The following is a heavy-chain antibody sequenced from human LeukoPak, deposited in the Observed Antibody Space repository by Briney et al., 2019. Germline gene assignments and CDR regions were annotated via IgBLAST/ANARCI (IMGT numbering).Heavy chain of an antibody. CDR3: ARRNSSGRVLDY. V-gene: IGHV4-59*08. CDR2: IYYSGST. J-gene: IGHJ4*02. CDR1: GGSINSYY. D-gene: IGHD6-25*01. Sequence: SETLSLTCTVSGGSINSYYWSWIRQPPGKGLEWIGYIYYSGSTKYNPSLKSRVTISRDTSKNQFSLKLTSVTAADTAIYYCARRNSSGRVLDYWGQGTLVTV.